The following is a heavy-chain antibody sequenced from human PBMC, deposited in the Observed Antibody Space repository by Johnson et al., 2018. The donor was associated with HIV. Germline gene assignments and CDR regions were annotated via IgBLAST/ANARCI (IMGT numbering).Heavy chain of an antibody. CDR3: ARDGVYSSPHDAFDI. CDR1: GFTFSSYG. Sequence: VQLVESGGGVVQPGGSLRLSCAASGFTFSSYGMHWVRQAPGKGLEWLANIKEDGSEDYYVDSLKGRFTISRDNAQNSLYLQMDSLRADDSAVYYCARDGVYSSPHDAFDIWGQVTKVTVSS. D-gene: IGHD6-13*01. V-gene: IGHV3-7*03. J-gene: IGHJ3*02. CDR2: IKEDGSED.